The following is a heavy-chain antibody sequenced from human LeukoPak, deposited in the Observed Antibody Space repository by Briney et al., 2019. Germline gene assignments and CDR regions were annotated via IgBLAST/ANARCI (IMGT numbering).Heavy chain of an antibody. CDR3: AKGRWLDYFDY. Sequence: GRSLRLSCAASGFTFDDYAMHWVRQAPGKGPEWVSGISWNSGTINYADSVKGRFTISRDNAKNSLYLQMNSLRVEGTALYYCAKGRWLDYFDYWGQGTLVTVSS. V-gene: IGHV3-9*01. J-gene: IGHJ4*02. CDR2: ISWNSGTI. D-gene: IGHD6-19*01. CDR1: GFTFDDYA.